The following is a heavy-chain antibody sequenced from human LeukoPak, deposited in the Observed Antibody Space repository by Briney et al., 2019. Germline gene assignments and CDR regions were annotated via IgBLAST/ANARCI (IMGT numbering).Heavy chain of an antibody. V-gene: IGHV4-59*01. Sequence: SETLSLTCTVSGGSISYYYWIWIRQPPGKGLEWVGYIYYSGSTNYNPSLKSRVTISVDTSKNQFSLKLSSVTAADTAVYYRARLHRRFYYFDYWGQGTLVTVSS. CDR3: ARLHRRFYYFDY. D-gene: IGHD3-3*01. CDR1: GGSISYYY. CDR2: IYYSGST. J-gene: IGHJ4*02.